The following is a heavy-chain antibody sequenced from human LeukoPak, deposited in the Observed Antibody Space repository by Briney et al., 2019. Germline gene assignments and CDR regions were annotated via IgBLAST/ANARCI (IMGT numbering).Heavy chain of an antibody. Sequence: PGGSLRLSCAASGFTFSSYGMHWVRQAPGKGLEWVAFIRYDGSNKYYADSVKGRFTISRDNSKNTLCLQMNSLRAEDTAVYYCANFSPLVGATEPPLDYWGQGTLVTVSS. V-gene: IGHV3-30*02. CDR3: ANFSPLVGATEPPLDY. CDR2: IRYDGSNK. J-gene: IGHJ4*02. D-gene: IGHD1-26*01. CDR1: GFTFSSYG.